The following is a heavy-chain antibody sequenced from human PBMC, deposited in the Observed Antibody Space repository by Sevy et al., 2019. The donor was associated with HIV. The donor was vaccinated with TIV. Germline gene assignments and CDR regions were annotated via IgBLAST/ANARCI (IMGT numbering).Heavy chain of an antibody. D-gene: IGHD2-2*01. CDR2: IYYSGST. V-gene: IGHV4-59*01. CDR1: GGSISSYY. J-gene: IGHJ6*03. CDR3: ARARYCSSTSCRYYYYYYMDV. Sequence: SETLSLTCTVSGGSISSYYWGWIRQPPGNGLEWIGYIYYSGSTNYNPSLKSRVTISVDTSKNQFSLKLSSVTAADTAVYYCARARYCSSTSCRYYYYYYMDVWGKGTPVTVSS.